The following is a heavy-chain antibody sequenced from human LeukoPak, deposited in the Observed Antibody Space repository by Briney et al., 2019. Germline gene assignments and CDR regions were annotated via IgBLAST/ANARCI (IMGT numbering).Heavy chain of an antibody. CDR2: IIPILGIA. V-gene: IGHV1-69*04. D-gene: IGHD4-23*01. J-gene: IGHJ4*02. Sequence: ASVKVSCKASGGTFSSYAISWVRQAPGQGLEWMGRIIPILGIANYARKFQGRVTITADKSTSTAYMELRSLRSDDTAVYYCARDMGGGGNSDYWGQGTLVTVSS. CDR1: GGTFSSYA. CDR3: ARDMGGGGNSDY.